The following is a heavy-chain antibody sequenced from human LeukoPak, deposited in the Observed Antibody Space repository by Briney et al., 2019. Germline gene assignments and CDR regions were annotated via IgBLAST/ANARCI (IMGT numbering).Heavy chain of an antibody. CDR3: AREGGYYAPGNWFDP. V-gene: IGHV4-30-4*01. D-gene: IGHD2-2*01. CDR1: GGSISSGDYY. J-gene: IGHJ5*02. CDR2: IYYSGST. Sequence: KPSETLSLTCTVSGGSISSGDYYWSWIRQPPGKGLEWIGYIYYSGSTYYNPSLKSRVTISVDTSKNQFSLKLSSVTAADTAVYYCAREGGYYAPGNWFDPWGQGTLVTVSS.